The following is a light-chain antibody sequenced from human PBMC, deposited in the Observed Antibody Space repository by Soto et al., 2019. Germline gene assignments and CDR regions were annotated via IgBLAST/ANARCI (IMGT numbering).Light chain of an antibody. CDR2: KAS. CDR1: QRISTW. Sequence: DIQMTQSPSTLSASVGDRVTITCRASQRISTWLAWYQQKPGKAPKLLIYKASTLESGVPSRFGGSGSGTEFTLTISSLQADDFATYYCQQYNSYSSFGEGTKVEIK. J-gene: IGKJ1*01. V-gene: IGKV1-5*03. CDR3: QQYNSYSS.